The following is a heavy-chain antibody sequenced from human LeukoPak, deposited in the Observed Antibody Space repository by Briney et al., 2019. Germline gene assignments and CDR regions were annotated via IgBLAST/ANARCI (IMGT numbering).Heavy chain of an antibody. D-gene: IGHD3-10*01. CDR1: SGSISSYY. J-gene: IGHJ4*02. CDR2: IYYSGSS. Sequence: KPSETLSLTCTVSSGSISSYYWSWIRQAPGKGLEWIGYIYYSGSSNYNPSFKSRVTMSVDTSKKQFSLRVSSVTAADTAVYYCARTEYYLDHWGQGTLVTVSS. V-gene: IGHV4-59*01. CDR3: ARTEYYLDH.